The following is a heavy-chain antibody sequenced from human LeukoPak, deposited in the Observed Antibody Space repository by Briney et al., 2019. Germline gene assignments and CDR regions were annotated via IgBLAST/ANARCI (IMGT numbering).Heavy chain of an antibody. CDR1: GFTFSSCA. D-gene: IGHD1-26*01. CDR2: ICGSGATT. Sequence: GESLTLSCAASGFTFSSCAMTWVRQPPGKGLEWVSSICGSGATTYYPDFVKGRSTISRDNSNNTVYLQMNSLRAEDTAVYYCAKDQSRVGASDPFDYWGQGMQVGVSS. CDR3: AKDQSRVGASDPFDY. J-gene: IGHJ4*02. V-gene: IGHV3-23*01.